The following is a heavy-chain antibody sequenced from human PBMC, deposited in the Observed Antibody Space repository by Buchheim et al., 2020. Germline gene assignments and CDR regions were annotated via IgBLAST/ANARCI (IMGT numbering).Heavy chain of an antibody. CDR3: ARMEGSGTQRSLDYYYYCMDV. Sequence: QVQLQESGPGLVKPSQTLSLTCTVSGGSISSGGYYWSWIRQHPGKGLEWIGYIYYSGSTYYNPSLKSRVTISVDTSKNQFSLKLSSVTSADTAVYYCARMEGSGTQRSLDYYYYCMDVWGKGTT. CDR1: GGSISSGGYY. D-gene: IGHD3-10*01. CDR2: IYYSGST. V-gene: IGHV4-31*03. J-gene: IGHJ6*03.